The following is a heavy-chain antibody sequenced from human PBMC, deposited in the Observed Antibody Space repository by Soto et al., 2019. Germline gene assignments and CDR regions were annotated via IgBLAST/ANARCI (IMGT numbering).Heavy chain of an antibody. CDR1: GYTFTSYA. V-gene: IGHV1-3*01. J-gene: IGHJ3*02. CDR3: ARERAPYYYGSGNSDAFDI. D-gene: IGHD3-10*01. CDR2: INAGNGNT. Sequence: ASVKVSCKASGYTFTSYAMHWVRQAPGQRLEWMGWINAGNGNTKYSQKFQGRVTITRDTSASTAYMELSSLRSEDTAVYYCARERAPYYYGSGNSDAFDIWGQGTMVTVSS.